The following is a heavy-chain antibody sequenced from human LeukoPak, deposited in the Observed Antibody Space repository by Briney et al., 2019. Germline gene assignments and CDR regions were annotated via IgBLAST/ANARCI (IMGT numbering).Heavy chain of an antibody. CDR3: AREVWGLAAAMRLGNMDV. Sequence: GASVKVSCKASGGTFSSYAISWVRQAPGQGLEWMGGIIRIFGTANYAQKFQGRVTITMDESTSTAYMELSSLRSEDTAVYYCAREVWGLAAAMRLGNMDVWGKGTTVTVSS. CDR1: GGTFSSYA. V-gene: IGHV1-69*05. CDR2: IIRIFGTA. J-gene: IGHJ6*03. D-gene: IGHD2-2*01.